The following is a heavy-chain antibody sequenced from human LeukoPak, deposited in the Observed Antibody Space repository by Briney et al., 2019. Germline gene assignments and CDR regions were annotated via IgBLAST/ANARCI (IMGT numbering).Heavy chain of an antibody. CDR2: IYSGGNI. J-gene: IGHJ4*02. D-gene: IGHD1-26*01. CDR1: GFTVSSTY. V-gene: IGHV3-53*01. Sequence: GGSLRLSCAASGFTVSSTYMSWVRQAPGKGLEWVSVIYSGGNIYYIDSVKGRFTISRDTSKNTLYLQMNSLRAEDTAVYFCARDPVEWELLLDYWGQGTLVTVSS. CDR3: ARDPVEWELLLDY.